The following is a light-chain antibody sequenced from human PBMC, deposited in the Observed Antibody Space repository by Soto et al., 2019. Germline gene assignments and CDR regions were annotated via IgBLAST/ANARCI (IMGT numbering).Light chain of an antibody. J-gene: IGKJ1*01. CDR2: WAS. V-gene: IGKV4-1*01. CDR3: QQYYSTPRT. CDR1: QTVLYSSNNKNH. Sequence: DVVMTQSPDSLSVSLGERATINCKSSQTVLYSSNNKNHLAWYQQRPGQPPKLLFSWASTRESGVPDRFSASGSGTDFTLSIGSLQAEDVAVYYCQQYYSTPRTFGQGTKVDIK.